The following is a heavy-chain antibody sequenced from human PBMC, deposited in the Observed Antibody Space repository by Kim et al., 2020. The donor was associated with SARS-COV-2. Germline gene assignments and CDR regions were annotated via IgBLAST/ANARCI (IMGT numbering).Heavy chain of an antibody. CDR1: GFTFSSYG. V-gene: IGHV3-33*01. D-gene: IGHD5-18*01. CDR3: ARDHRLEDSYANAGGDY. J-gene: IGHJ4*02. CDR2: IWYDGSNK. Sequence: GGSLRLSCAASGFTFSSYGMHWVRQAPGKGLEWVAVIWYDGSNKYYAESVKGRFTISRDNSKNTLYLQMNSLRAEDTAVYYCARDHRLEDSYANAGGDYWGQGTLFTVSS.